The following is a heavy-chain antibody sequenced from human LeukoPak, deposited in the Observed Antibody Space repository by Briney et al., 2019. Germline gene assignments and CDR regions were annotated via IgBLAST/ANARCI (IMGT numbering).Heavy chain of an antibody. Sequence: GGSLRLSCAASGFAFSTYIISWVRQAPGKGLEWVSAISGSGDNIYHADSVKGRFTVSRDNSKNTLYLQMNSLRTEDTAVYYCAKDRAFVSGAGAFDIWGRGTKVTVS. D-gene: IGHD3-10*01. CDR2: ISGSGDNI. J-gene: IGHJ3*02. CDR3: AKDRAFVSGAGAFDI. CDR1: GFAFSTYI. V-gene: IGHV3-23*01.